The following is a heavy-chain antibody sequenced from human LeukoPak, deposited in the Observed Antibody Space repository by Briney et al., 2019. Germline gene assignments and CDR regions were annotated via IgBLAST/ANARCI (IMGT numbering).Heavy chain of an antibody. Sequence: TSSETLSLTCTVSGGSISSGGYYWSWIRQPPGKGLEWIGYIYHSGSTYHNPSLKSRVTISVDRSKNQFSLKLSSVTAADTAVYYCARSPKYYDFWSGYYPPIYMDVWGKGTTVTVSS. D-gene: IGHD3-3*01. CDR2: IYHSGST. CDR3: ARSPKYYDFWSGYYPPIYMDV. V-gene: IGHV4-30-2*01. J-gene: IGHJ6*03. CDR1: GGSISSGGYY.